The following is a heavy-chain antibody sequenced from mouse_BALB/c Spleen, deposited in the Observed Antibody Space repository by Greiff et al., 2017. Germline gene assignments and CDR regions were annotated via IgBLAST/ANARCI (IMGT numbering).Heavy chain of an antibody. CDR1: GYSITSDYA. V-gene: IGHV3-2*02. J-gene: IGHJ3*01. Sequence: DVQLQESGPGLVKPSQSLSLTCTVTGYSITSDYAWNWIRQFPGNKLEWMGYISYSGSTSYNPSLKSRISITRDTSKNQFFLQLNSVTTEDTATYYCARWSAWFAYWGQGTLVTVSA. CDR2: ISYSGST. CDR3: ARWSAWFAY.